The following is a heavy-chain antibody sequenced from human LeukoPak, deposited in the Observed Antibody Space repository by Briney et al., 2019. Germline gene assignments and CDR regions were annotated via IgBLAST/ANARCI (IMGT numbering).Heavy chain of an antibody. V-gene: IGHV4-4*02. CDR1: GGSITTTNW. D-gene: IGHD1-26*01. CDR3: TRESGAFSPFGF. Sequence: SETLSLACAVSGGSITTTNWWSWVRQPPGKGLEWIGEVHLNGATNYNPSLESRFSMSIDKSNNHLSLEVTSVTAADTAMYYCTRESGAFSPFGFWGQGTLVTVSS. J-gene: IGHJ4*02. CDR2: VHLNGAT.